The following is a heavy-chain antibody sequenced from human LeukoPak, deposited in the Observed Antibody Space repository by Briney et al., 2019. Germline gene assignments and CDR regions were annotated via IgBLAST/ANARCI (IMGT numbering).Heavy chain of an antibody. J-gene: IGHJ4*02. V-gene: IGHV1-18*01. D-gene: IGHD5-24*01. Sequence: ASVKVSCKASGYTFTRYGISWVRQAPGQGLEWMGWISAYNGNTNYAQKLQGRVTMTTDTSTSTAYIELRSLRSDDTAVYYCAREKRWLQPDYWGQGTLVTVSS. CDR3: AREKRWLQPDY. CDR2: ISAYNGNT. CDR1: GYTFTRYG.